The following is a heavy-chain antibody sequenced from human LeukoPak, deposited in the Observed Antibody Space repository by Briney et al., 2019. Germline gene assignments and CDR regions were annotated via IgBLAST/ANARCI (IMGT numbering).Heavy chain of an antibody. J-gene: IGHJ4*02. V-gene: IGHV4-39*07. CDR2: IYYSGST. CDR3: ARDGGDCTFDY. CDR1: GGSISSSSYY. D-gene: IGHD2-21*02. Sequence: SETLSLTCTVSGGSISSSSYYWGWIRQPPGKGLEWIGSIYYSGSTYYNPSLKSRVTISVDTSKNQFSLKLSSVTAADTAVYYCARDGGDCTFDYWGQGTLVTISS.